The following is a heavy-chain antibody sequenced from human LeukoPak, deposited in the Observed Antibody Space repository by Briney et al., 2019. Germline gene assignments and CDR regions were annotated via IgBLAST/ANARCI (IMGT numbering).Heavy chain of an antibody. J-gene: IGHJ4*02. Sequence: GGSLRLSCAASGFTFSSYGMHWVRQAPGKGLEWVAVISYDGSNKYYADSVKGRFTISRDNSKNTLHLQMNSLRAEDTAVYYCAKDQGVVVVVVVAATIDYWGQGTLVTVSS. CDR3: AKDQGVVVVVVVAATIDY. CDR1: GFTFSSYG. CDR2: ISYDGSNK. V-gene: IGHV3-30*18. D-gene: IGHD2-15*01.